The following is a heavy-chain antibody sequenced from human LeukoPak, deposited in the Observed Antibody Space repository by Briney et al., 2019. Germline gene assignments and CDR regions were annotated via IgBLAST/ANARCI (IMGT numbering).Heavy chain of an antibody. Sequence: PSETLSLTCTVSGGPISSYYWSWIRQPPGKGLEWIGYIYYSGSTNYNPSLKSRVTISVDTSKNQFSLKLSSVTAAGTAVYYCARDGYWGQGTLVTVSS. J-gene: IGHJ4*02. V-gene: IGHV4-59*01. CDR1: GGPISSYY. CDR2: IYYSGST. CDR3: ARDGY.